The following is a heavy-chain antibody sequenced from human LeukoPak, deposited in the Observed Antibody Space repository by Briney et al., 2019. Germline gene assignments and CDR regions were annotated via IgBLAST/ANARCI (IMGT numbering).Heavy chain of an antibody. CDR2: IIPILGIA. CDR3: AREGPYSSGWSPYYYYGMDV. D-gene: IGHD6-19*01. J-gene: IGHJ6*02. Sequence: ASVKVSFKASGGTFSSYAISWVRQAPGQGLEWMGRIIPILGIANYAQEFQGRVTITADKSTSTAYMELSSLRSEDTAVYYCAREGPYSSGWSPYYYYGMDVWGQGTTVTVSS. CDR1: GGTFSSYA. V-gene: IGHV1-69*04.